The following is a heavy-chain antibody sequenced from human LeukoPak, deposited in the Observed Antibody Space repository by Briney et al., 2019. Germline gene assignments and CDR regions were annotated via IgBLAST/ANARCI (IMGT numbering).Heavy chain of an antibody. CDR3: VRETSTPDAFDI. CDR1: GFTFSSYG. V-gene: IGHV3-33*01. J-gene: IGHJ3*02. D-gene: IGHD5/OR15-5a*01. Sequence: GRSLRLSCAASGFTFSSYGMHWVRQAPGKGLEWVAVIWYDGSNEYYADSVKGRFTISRDNSKNTLYLQMNSLRGEDTAAYYCVRETSTPDAFDIWGQGTMVTVSS. CDR2: IWYDGSNE.